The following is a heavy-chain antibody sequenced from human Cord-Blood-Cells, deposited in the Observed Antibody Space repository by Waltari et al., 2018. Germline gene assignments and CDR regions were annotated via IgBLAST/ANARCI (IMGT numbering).Heavy chain of an antibody. V-gene: IGHV4-39*01. J-gene: IGHJ3*02. CDR2: IYYSGST. CDR3: ARQLWFGELLFDAFDI. Sequence: QLQLQESGPGLVKPSETLSLTCTVSGGSISSSSYYWGWIRQPPGKGLEWIGSIYYSGSTYYNPSLKSRFTISVDTSKNQFSLKLSSVTAADTAVYYCARQLWFGELLFDAFDIWGQGTMVTVSS. D-gene: IGHD3-10*01. CDR1: GGSISSSSYY.